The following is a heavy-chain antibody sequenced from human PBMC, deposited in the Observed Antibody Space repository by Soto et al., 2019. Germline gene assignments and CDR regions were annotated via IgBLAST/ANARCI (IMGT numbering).Heavy chain of an antibody. D-gene: IGHD2-2*01. CDR2: INHSGST. CDR3: ARARAVVPDARNDVNKYYYMDV. J-gene: IGHJ6*03. CDR1: GGSFSGYY. Sequence: QVQLQQWGAGLLKPSETLSLTCAVYGGSFSGYYWSWLRQPPGKGLEWIGEINHSGSTNDNPSLMSRVIIAVGTSKNQCSLKMSSVTAEETAVYDCARARAVVPDARNDVNKYYYMDVWGKGTTVTVSS. V-gene: IGHV4-34*01.